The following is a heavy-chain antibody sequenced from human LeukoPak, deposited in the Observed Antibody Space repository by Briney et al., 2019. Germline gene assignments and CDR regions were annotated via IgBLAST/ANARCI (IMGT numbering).Heavy chain of an antibody. D-gene: IGHD5-12*01. CDR2: IYYSGST. CDR3: ARSTTKWQRYPLFDY. V-gene: IGHV4-39*07. Sequence: SETLSLTCTVSGGSISSSSYYWGWIRQPPGKGLEWIGSIYYSGSTNYNPSLKSRVTISVDTSKNQFSLKLSSVTAADTAVYYCARSTTKWQRYPLFDYWGQGTLVTVSS. J-gene: IGHJ4*02. CDR1: GGSISSSSYY.